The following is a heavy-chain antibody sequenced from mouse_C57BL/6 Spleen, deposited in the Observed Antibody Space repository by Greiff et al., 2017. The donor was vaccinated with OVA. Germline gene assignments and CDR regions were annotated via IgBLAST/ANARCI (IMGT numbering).Heavy chain of an antibody. CDR2: ISDGGSYT. Sequence: EVHLVESGGGLVKPGGSLKLSCAASGFTFSSYAMSWVRQTPEKRLEWVATISDGGSYTNYPDNVKGRFTISRDNAKNNLYLQMSHLKSEDTAMYYCARDQTVYFDYWGQGTTLTVSS. V-gene: IGHV5-4*01. CDR1: GFTFSSYA. CDR3: ARDQTVYFDY. D-gene: IGHD4-1*01. J-gene: IGHJ2*01.